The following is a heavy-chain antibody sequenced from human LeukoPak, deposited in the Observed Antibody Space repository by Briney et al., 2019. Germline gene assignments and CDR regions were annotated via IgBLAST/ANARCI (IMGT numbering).Heavy chain of an antibody. Sequence: GGSLRLSCAASGFTFSNYEMNWLRQAPGKGLEWVSYITNSGSAVYYTDSVKGRFTISRDNAKKSLYLQMDSLSAEDTAVYYCARELVVRAGDYFEYWGQGTLVTVSS. J-gene: IGHJ4*02. CDR1: GFTFSNYE. D-gene: IGHD2-2*01. CDR3: ARELVVRAGDYFEY. V-gene: IGHV3-48*03. CDR2: ITNSGSAV.